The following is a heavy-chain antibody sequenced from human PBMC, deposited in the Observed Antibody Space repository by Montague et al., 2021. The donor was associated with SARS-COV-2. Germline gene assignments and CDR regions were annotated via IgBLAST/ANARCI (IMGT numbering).Heavy chain of an antibody. Sequence: SLRLSCAASGFTFNNYGIHWVRQAPGKGLEWVAVISYEGSQRFFSDSVKGRFAISRDSAQRTVFLLMNSLRVDDTAVYHRAKASEVFWLGQFARDAFDLWGQGTTVVVSS. J-gene: IGHJ3*01. CDR1: GFTFNNYG. CDR3: AKASEVFWLGQFARDAFDL. CDR2: ISYEGSQR. D-gene: IGHD3-10*01. V-gene: IGHV3-30*18.